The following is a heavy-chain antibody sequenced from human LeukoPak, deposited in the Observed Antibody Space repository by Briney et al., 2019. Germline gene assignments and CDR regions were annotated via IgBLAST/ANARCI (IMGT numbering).Heavy chain of an antibody. D-gene: IGHD3-10*01. Sequence: SETLSLTCTVSGDSFSGYYWGWIRQPPGKGLEWIGNVYYTGIANSNPSLKSRVTQSIDTSKNQFSLRLSSVTAADTAVYYCARHQVYGSGTLYYFDYWGQGTLVTVSS. CDR1: GDSFSGYY. CDR2: VYYTGIA. V-gene: IGHV4-59*08. J-gene: IGHJ4*02. CDR3: ARHQVYGSGTLYYFDY.